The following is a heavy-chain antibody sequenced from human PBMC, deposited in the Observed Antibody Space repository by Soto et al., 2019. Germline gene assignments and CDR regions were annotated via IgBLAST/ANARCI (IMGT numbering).Heavy chain of an antibody. CDR2: IKEDGSEK. D-gene: IGHD2-15*01. V-gene: IGHV3-7*01. Sequence: GGSLRLSCAASGFTFSNYWMTWVRQAPGKGLEWVTNIKEDGSEKHYVDSVKGRFTISRDNAKNSLYLQMNSLRVEDTAVYFCSRDVVVGAKALNYWGQGALVTVSS. CDR3: SRDVVVGAKALNY. CDR1: GFTFSNYW. J-gene: IGHJ4*02.